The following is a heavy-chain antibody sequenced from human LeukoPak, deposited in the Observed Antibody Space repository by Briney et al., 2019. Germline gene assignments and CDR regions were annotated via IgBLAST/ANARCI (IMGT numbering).Heavy chain of an antibody. CDR3: ARHASGSHDAFDI. D-gene: IGHD1-26*01. Sequence: SETLSLTCTVSGGSINNYYWSWIRQPPGKGLEWIGYIFYSGSTNCNPSLKSRVTISVDTSKNQFSLKLNSVTAADTAVYYCARHASGSHDAFDIWGQGTMVTVSS. CDR2: IFYSGST. CDR1: GGSINNYY. J-gene: IGHJ3*02. V-gene: IGHV4-59*08.